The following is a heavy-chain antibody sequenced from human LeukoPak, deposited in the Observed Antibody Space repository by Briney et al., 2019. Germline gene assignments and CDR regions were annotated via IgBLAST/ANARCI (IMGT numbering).Heavy chain of an antibody. J-gene: IGHJ6*02. V-gene: IGHV4-34*01. Sequence: SETLSLTCAVYGGSFSGYYWSWIRQPPGKGLEWFGEINHSGSTNYNPSLKSRVTMSVDTSKNQFSLKLSSVTAADTAVYYCASGRRITIFGVVRRMDVWGQGTTVTVSS. D-gene: IGHD3-3*01. CDR3: ASGRRITIFGVVRRMDV. CDR1: GGSFSGYY. CDR2: INHSGST.